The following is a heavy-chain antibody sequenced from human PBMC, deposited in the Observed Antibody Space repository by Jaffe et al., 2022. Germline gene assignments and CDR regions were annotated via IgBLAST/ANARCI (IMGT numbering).Heavy chain of an antibody. Sequence: EVQLVESGGGLVQPGRSLRLSCTASGFTFGDYAMSWFRQAPGKGLEWVGFIRSKAYGGTTEYAASVKGRFTISRDDSKSIAYLQMNSLKTEDTAVYYCTRVVWDIVVVVAATLYFDYWGQGTLVTVSS. D-gene: IGHD2-15*01. CDR2: IRSKAYGGTT. CDR1: GFTFGDYA. CDR3: TRVVWDIVVVVAATLYFDY. J-gene: IGHJ4*02. V-gene: IGHV3-49*03.